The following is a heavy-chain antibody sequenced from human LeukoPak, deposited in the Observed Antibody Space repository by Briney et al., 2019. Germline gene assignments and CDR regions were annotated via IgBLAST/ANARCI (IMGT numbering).Heavy chain of an antibody. Sequence: SETLSLTCAVSGGSISSGGYSWSWIRQPPGKGLEWIGYIYHSGSTYYNPSLKSRVTISVDRSKNQFSLKLSSVTAADTAVYYCASTQAYDFWSGYYDVWGKGTTVTVSS. J-gene: IGHJ6*04. V-gene: IGHV4-30-2*01. CDR2: IYHSGST. CDR1: GGSISSGGYS. CDR3: ASTQAYDFWSGYYDV. D-gene: IGHD3-3*01.